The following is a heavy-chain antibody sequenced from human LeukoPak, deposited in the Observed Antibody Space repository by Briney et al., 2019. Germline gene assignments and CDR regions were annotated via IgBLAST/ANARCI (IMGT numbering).Heavy chain of an antibody. CDR2: IGSSGTTI. J-gene: IGHJ4*02. V-gene: IGHV3-48*03. CDR3: VLFAVASDFDY. CDR1: GFPFSFYE. D-gene: IGHD6-19*01. Sequence: GGSLRLSCAVSGFPFSFYEINWVRQAPGKGLEWVSNIGSSGTTIYYADSVKGRFSISRDNAKSSLYLQMNSLRVEDTAVYYCVLFAVASDFDYWGQGALVTVSS.